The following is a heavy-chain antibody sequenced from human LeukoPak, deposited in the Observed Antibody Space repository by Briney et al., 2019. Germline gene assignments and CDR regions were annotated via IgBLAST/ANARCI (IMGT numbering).Heavy chain of an antibody. J-gene: IGHJ4*02. CDR2: IKEDGSEK. V-gene: IGHV3-7*01. D-gene: IGHD1-1*01. CDR1: GFTFSTDS. CDR3: ASPGAGTGTRQY. Sequence: GGSLRLSCAASGFTFSTDSMSWVRQAPGKGLEWVANIKEDGSEKFYVDSVKGRFTISRDNAKNSLYLQMNSLRVEDTAMYYCASPGAGTGTRQYWGQGTLVTVSS.